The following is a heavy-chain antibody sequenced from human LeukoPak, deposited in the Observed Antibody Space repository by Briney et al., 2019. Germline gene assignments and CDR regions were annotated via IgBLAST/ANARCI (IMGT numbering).Heavy chain of an antibody. CDR3: ARHYVDIRTVGASYYYYGLDV. CDR1: GGXISNSNYC. D-gene: IGHD3-16*02. Sequence: SETLSLTCTVSGGXISNSNYCWGWIRQPPGKGLEWIGSISYSGSTYYNPSLKSRVSISVDTSKNQFSLKVTSVTAADTAVFYCARHYVDIRTVGASYYYYGLDVWGQGTTVTVSS. V-gene: IGHV4-39*01. CDR2: ISYSGST. J-gene: IGHJ6*02.